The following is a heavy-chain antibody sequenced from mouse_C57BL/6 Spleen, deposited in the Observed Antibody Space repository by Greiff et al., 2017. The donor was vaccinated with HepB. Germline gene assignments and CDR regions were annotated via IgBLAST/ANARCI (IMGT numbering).Heavy chain of an antibody. CDR1: GFTFSSYG. CDR2: ISSGGSYT. Sequence: EVQRVESGGDLVKPGGSLKLSCAASGFTFSSYGMSWVRQTPDKRLEWVATISSGGSYTYYPDSVKGRFTISRDNAKNTLYLQMSSLKSEDTAMDYCARQEGYDGFAYWGQGTLVTVSA. V-gene: IGHV5-6*01. J-gene: IGHJ3*01. CDR3: ARQEGYDGFAY. D-gene: IGHD2-2*01.